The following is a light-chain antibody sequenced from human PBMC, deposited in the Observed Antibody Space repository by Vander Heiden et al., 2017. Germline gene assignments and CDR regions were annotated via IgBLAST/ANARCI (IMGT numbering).Light chain of an antibody. J-gene: IGKJ3*01. Sequence: VLTQYAGTLSLSPGEKATRSCRTSQSVSSSYLAWYQPKPGQAPRLLIYGSSSRATGIPDRFSGSGFGTDFPLTISRLDPEDFAVYYCQQYGNSPPTFGPGTKVDSK. CDR3: QQYGNSPPT. CDR2: GSS. V-gene: IGKV3-20*01. CDR1: QSVSSSY.